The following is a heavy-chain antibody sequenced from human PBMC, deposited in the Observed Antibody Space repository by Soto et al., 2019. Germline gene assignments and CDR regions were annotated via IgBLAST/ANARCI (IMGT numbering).Heavy chain of an antibody. D-gene: IGHD2-8*01. V-gene: IGHV3-30*04. J-gene: IGHJ4*02. CDR3: ARNRGLDYCTNYLCPTYFDY. Sequence: QVQLVESGGGVVQPGRSLRLSCAASGFTFSSYAMHWVRQAPGKGLVWVAVISYDGSNKYYADSVKGRFTISRDNSKNTLYLQMNSLRAEDTAVYYCARNRGLDYCTNYLCPTYFDYWGQGTLVTVSS. CDR2: ISYDGSNK. CDR1: GFTFSSYA.